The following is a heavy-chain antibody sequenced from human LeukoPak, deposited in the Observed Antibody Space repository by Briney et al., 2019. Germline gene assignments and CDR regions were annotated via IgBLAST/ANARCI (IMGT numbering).Heavy chain of an antibody. J-gene: IGHJ6*03. V-gene: IGHV1-46*01. Sequence: ASVKVSCKASGYTFTSYYMHWVRQAPGQGLEWMGIINPSGGSTSYAQKSQGRVTMTRDMSTSTVYMELSSLRSEDTAVYYCAREGLRSIAARRGTRDYMDVWGKGTTVIVSS. CDR2: INPSGGST. D-gene: IGHD6-6*01. CDR3: AREGLRSIAARRGTRDYMDV. CDR1: GYTFTSYY.